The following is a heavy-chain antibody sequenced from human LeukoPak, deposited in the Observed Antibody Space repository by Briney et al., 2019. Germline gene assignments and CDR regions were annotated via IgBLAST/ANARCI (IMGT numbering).Heavy chain of an antibody. CDR2: ISAYNGNT. V-gene: IGHV1-18*01. Sequence: ASVKVSCKASGYTFTSYGISWVRPAPGQGLEWMGWISAYNGNTNYAQKLQGRVTMTTDTSTSTAYMELRSLRSDDTAVYYCARGLRGYYYYGMDVWGQGTTVTVSS. J-gene: IGHJ6*02. CDR3: ARGLRGYYYYGMDV. CDR1: GYTFTSYG.